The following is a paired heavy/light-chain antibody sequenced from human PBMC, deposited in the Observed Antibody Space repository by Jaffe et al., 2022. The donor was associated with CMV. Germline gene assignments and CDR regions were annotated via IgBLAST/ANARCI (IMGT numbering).Heavy chain of an antibody. CDR1: GGTFSSYA. CDR3: ARARGYCGGDCYLPYYYYYYMDV. D-gene: IGHD2-21*02. J-gene: IGHJ6*03. CDR2: IIPILGIA. Sequence: QVQLVQSGAEVKKPGSSVKVSCKASGGTFSSYAISWVRQAPGQGLEWMGRIIPILGIANYAQKFQGRVTITADKSTSTAYMELSSLRSEDTAVYYCARARGYCGGDCYLPYYYYYYMDVWGKGTTVTVSS. V-gene: IGHV1-69*09.
Light chain of an antibody. Sequence: DIVMTQSPLSLPVTPGEPASISCRSSQSLLHSNGYNYLDWYLQKPGQSPQLLIYLGSNRASGVPDRFSGSGSGTDFTLKISRVEAEDVGVYYCMQALQTLLTFGPGTKVDIK. V-gene: IGKV2-28*01. CDR2: LGS. CDR3: MQALQTLLT. J-gene: IGKJ3*01. CDR1: QSLLHSNGYNY.